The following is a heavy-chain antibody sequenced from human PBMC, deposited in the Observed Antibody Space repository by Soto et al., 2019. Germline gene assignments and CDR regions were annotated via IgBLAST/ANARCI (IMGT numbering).Heavy chain of an antibody. CDR3: AKGSPRVDY. V-gene: IGHV3-23*01. Sequence: LRLSCAASGFTFSSYAMTWVRQSPGKGLEWVSGISGTSGSTYYADSVKGRFTISRDNSKNTLYLQMNSLRAEDTAVYYCAKGSPRVDYWGQGTLVTVSS. J-gene: IGHJ4*02. CDR1: GFTFSSYA. CDR2: ISGTSGST.